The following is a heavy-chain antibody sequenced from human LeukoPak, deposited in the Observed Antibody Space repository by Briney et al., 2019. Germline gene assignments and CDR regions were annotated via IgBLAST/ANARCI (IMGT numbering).Heavy chain of an antibody. V-gene: IGHV3-30*02. CDR2: IRYDGSNK. J-gene: IGHJ1*01. CDR1: GFTFSSYG. D-gene: IGHD3-22*01. CDR3: AKDRSSGYHEYFQH. Sequence: PGGSLRLSCAASGFTFSSYGMHWVRQAPGKGLEWVAFIRYDGSNKYYADSVKGRSTISRDNSKNTLYLQMNSLRAEDTAVYYCAKDRSSGYHEYFQHWGQGTLVTVSS.